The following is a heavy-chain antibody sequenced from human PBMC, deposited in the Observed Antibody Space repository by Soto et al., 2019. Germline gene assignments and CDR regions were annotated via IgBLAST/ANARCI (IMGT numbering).Heavy chain of an antibody. D-gene: IGHD6-13*01. Sequence: SETLSLTCAVYGGYFSGYYWSWIRQPPGKGLEWIGEINHRGSTNYNPSLKSRFTISVDTSQNQFSLKLSSVTAADTPVYYSGGIAEAKLGGYYYYYGIDVWGQGTKVT. CDR1: GGYFSGYY. CDR3: GGIAEAKLGGYYYYYGIDV. CDR2: INHRGST. J-gene: IGHJ6*02. V-gene: IGHV4-34*01.